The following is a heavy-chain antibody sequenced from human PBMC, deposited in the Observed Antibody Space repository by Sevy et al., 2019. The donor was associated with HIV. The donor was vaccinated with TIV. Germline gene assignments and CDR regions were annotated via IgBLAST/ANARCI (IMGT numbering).Heavy chain of an antibody. V-gene: IGHV4-59*01. CDR2: IYYSGRT. J-gene: IGHJ6*02. Sequence: SETLSLTCTVSGESISGYYWSWIRQPPGKGLEWIGYIYYSGRTDYNPSLKSRVIISQDTSKNQFSLKLTSVTAADTAVYFSARAYSNYYYAMDVWGQGTTVTVSS. CDR3: ARAYSNYYYAMDV. CDR1: GESISGYY. D-gene: IGHD4-4*01.